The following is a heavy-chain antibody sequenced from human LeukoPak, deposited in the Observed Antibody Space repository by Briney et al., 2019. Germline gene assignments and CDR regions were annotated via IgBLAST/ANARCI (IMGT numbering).Heavy chain of an antibody. J-gene: IGHJ4*02. Sequence: PSETLSLTCAVYGGSFSGYYWSWIRQPPGKGLEWIGEINHSGSTNYNPSLKSRVTISVDTSKNQFSLKLSSVTAADTAVYYCARGRRDYVWGSYRRFRPLDYWGQGTLVTVSS. CDR3: ARGRRDYVWGSYRRFRPLDY. CDR1: GGSFSGYY. V-gene: IGHV4-34*01. D-gene: IGHD3-16*02. CDR2: INHSGST.